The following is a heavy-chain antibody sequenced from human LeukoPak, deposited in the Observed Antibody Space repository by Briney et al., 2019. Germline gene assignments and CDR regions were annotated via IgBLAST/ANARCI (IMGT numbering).Heavy chain of an antibody. J-gene: IGHJ4*02. D-gene: IGHD5-18*01. CDR3: ASLGYSYGPDYYFDY. CDR1: GYEFTSYW. Sequence: GESLKISCEGSGYEFTSYWIAWVRQMPGKGLEWMGITHPGDSDTRYSPSFQGQVTISADKSISTAYLQWSSLKASDTAMYYCASLGYSYGPDYYFDYWGQGTLVTVSS. CDR2: THPGDSDT. V-gene: IGHV5-51*01.